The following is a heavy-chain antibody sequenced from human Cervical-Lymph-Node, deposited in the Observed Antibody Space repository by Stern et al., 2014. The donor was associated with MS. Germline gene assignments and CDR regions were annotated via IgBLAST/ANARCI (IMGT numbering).Heavy chain of an antibody. J-gene: IGHJ3*01. CDR2: MNPDGGTT. CDR1: GYTFRNHD. V-gene: IGHV1-8*01. Sequence: VHLVESEAEVKTPGASVKVSCKASGYTFRNHDINWVRQAPGQGLEWMGWMNPDGGTTGYGQRFQGRVTMTRDLSTDTAYMELSRLTSEDTAIYYCARGGLYERGGYYDSLDFWGHGTMVTVSS. CDR3: ARGGLYERGGYYDSLDF. D-gene: IGHD3-22*01.